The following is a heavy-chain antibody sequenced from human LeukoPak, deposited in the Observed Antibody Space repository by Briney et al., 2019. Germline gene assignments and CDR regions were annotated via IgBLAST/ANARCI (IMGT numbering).Heavy chain of an antibody. Sequence: SETLSLTCTVSGGSISYYYWSWIRQSPGKGLEWIGYIYYSGATNYNPSLKSRVTISVDTSKNQLSLQLRSVTAADTAVYYCAREDPQTTVPEGMDVWGQGTTVTVSS. V-gene: IGHV4-59*01. CDR1: GGSISYYY. J-gene: IGHJ6*02. CDR2: IYYSGAT. CDR3: AREDPQTTVPEGMDV. D-gene: IGHD4-17*01.